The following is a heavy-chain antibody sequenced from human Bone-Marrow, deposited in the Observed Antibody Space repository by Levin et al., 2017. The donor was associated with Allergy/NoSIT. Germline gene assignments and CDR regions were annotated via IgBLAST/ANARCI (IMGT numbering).Heavy chain of an antibody. V-gene: IGHV3-11*01. CDR1: GFTFSDYY. CDR2: ISSSGSTI. Sequence: GESLKISCAASGFTFSDYYMSWIRQAPGKGLEWVSYISSSGSTIYYADSVKGRFTISRDNAKNSLYLQMNSLRAEDTAVYYCARDVRDCSSTSCSLNSDAFDIWGQGTMVTVSS. CDR3: ARDVRDCSSTSCSLNSDAFDI. D-gene: IGHD2-2*01. J-gene: IGHJ3*02.